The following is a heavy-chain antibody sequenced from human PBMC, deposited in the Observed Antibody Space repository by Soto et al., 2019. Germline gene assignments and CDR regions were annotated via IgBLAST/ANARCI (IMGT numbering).Heavy chain of an antibody. D-gene: IGHD4-4*01. J-gene: IGHJ6*02. CDR2: ISWDGGST. CDR1: GFTFDDYT. V-gene: IGHV3-43*01. CDR3: AKDITHRATVTTLSTYYYYGMDV. Sequence: EVQLVESGGVVVQPGGSLRLSCAASGFTFDDYTMHWVRQAPGKGLEWVSLISWDGGSTYYADSVKGRFTISRENSKNSLYLQMNSLRTEDTALYYCAKDITHRATVTTLSTYYYYGMDVWGQGTTVTVSS.